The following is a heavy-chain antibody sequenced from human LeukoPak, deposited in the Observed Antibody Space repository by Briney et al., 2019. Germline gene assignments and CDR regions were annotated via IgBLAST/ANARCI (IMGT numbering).Heavy chain of an antibody. D-gene: IGHD6-13*01. J-gene: IGHJ4*02. CDR2: IYSGGTT. V-gene: IGHV3-53*01. Sequence: GGSLRLSCAASGFTVSTNCMTWVRQAPGKGLEWVSTIYSGGTTYYADSVMGRFTISRHNSRNTLYLQMNSLRAEDTAVYYCARAWAPAGLYFDYWGQGTLVTVSS. CDR3: ARAWAPAGLYFDY. CDR1: GFTVSTNC.